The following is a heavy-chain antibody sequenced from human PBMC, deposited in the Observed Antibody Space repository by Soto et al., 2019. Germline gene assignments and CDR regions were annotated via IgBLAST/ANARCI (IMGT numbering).Heavy chain of an antibody. CDR1: GFTFSSYG. J-gene: IGHJ4*02. CDR3: AKATGYCSGGSCCGSIDY. D-gene: IGHD2-15*01. V-gene: IGHV3-30*18. Sequence: GGSLRLSCTVSGFTFSSYGMHWVRQAPGKGLEWVAVISYDGSNKYYADSVKGRFTISRDNSKNTLYLQMNSLRAEDTAVYYCAKATGYCSGGSCCGSIDYWGQGALVTVSS. CDR2: ISYDGSNK.